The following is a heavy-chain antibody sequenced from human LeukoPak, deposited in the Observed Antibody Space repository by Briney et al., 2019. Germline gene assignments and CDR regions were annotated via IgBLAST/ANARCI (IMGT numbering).Heavy chain of an antibody. CDR1: GYTLTELS. D-gene: IGHD1-26*01. CDR3: ATDQIGAWEPFDY. Sequence: ASVKVSCKVSGYTLTELSMHWVRQAPGKGLEWMGGIDPEDGETISAQKFQGRVTMTEDTSTDTAYMELSSLKSEDTAVYYCATDQIGAWEPFDYWGQGTLVTVSS. V-gene: IGHV1-24*01. J-gene: IGHJ4*02. CDR2: IDPEDGET.